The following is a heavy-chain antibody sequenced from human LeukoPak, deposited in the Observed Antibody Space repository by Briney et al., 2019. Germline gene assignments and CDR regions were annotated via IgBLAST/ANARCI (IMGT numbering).Heavy chain of an antibody. Sequence: PSQTLSLTCAVSGGSISSGGYSWSWIRQPPGKGLEWIGYIYHSGGTYYNPSLKSRVTISVDRSKNQFSLKLSSVTAADTAVYYCARSITMVRGLGGGWFDPWGQGTLVTVSS. V-gene: IGHV4-30-2*01. D-gene: IGHD3-10*01. CDR1: GGSISSGGYS. CDR2: IYHSGGT. J-gene: IGHJ5*02. CDR3: ARSITMVRGLGGGWFDP.